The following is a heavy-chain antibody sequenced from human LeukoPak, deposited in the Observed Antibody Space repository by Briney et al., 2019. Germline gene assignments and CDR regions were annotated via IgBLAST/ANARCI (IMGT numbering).Heavy chain of an antibody. J-gene: IGHJ4*02. D-gene: IGHD3-10*01. CDR3: AIDLKHYTYYYGSGSYSPFDY. Sequence: ASVKVSCKASGYTFTGYYMHWVRQAPGQGLEWMGWINPNSGGTNYAQKFQGRVTMTRDTSISTAYMELSRLRSDDTAVYYCAIDLKHYTYYYGSGSYSPFDYWGQGPLVTVSS. V-gene: IGHV1-2*02. CDR2: INPNSGGT. CDR1: GYTFTGYY.